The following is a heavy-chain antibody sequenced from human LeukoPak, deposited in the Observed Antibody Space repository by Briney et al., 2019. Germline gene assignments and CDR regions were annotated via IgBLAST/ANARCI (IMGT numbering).Heavy chain of an antibody. CDR2: INHSGST. D-gene: IGHD5-12*01. Sequence: PSETLSLTCAVYGGSFSGYYWSWIRQPPGKGLEWIGEINHSGSTNYNPSLKSRVTVSVDTSKNQFSLKLSSVTAADTAVYYCARGMGRGYSGYATLFVWGQGTLVTVSS. CDR1: GGSFSGYY. V-gene: IGHV4-34*01. J-gene: IGHJ4*02. CDR3: ARGMGRGYSGYATLFV.